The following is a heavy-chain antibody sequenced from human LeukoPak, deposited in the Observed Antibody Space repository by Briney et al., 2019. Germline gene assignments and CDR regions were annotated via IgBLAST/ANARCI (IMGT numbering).Heavy chain of an antibody. J-gene: IGHJ6*02. D-gene: IGHD4-23*01. Sequence: TGGSLRLSCAASGFTVSSNYMSWVRQAPGKGLEWVSVMYSGGSTYYADSVKGRFTISRDHSNNTLYLQMNSLRAEDTAVYYCARDRDYGSNSLYYYGMDVWGQGTTVTVSS. CDR2: MYSGGST. CDR3: ARDRDYGSNSLYYYGMDV. V-gene: IGHV3-66*01. CDR1: GFTVSSNY.